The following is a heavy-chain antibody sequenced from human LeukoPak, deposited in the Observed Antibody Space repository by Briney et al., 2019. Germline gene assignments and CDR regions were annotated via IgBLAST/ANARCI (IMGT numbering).Heavy chain of an antibody. CDR1: GYTFTSYA. J-gene: IGHJ6*02. V-gene: IGHV1-3*01. Sequence: ASVKVSCKASGYTFTSYAMHWVRQAPGQRLEWMGWINAGNGNTKYSQKFQGRVTITRDTSASTAYMELSSLRSEDTAVYYCARVYCGGDCYSYYYYYGMDVWGQGTTVTVSS. CDR2: INAGNGNT. CDR3: ARVYCGGDCYSYYYYYGMDV. D-gene: IGHD2-21*02.